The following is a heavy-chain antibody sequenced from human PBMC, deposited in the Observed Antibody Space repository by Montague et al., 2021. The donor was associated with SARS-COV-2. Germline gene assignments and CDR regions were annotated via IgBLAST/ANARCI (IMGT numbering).Heavy chain of an antibody. Sequence: SLRLSCAASGFTFSNYSMNWVRQAPGKGLEWVSSISSGSSHIYYADSVKGRSTISRDNAKNSLYLQMNSLRAEDTAVYYCARGGYYYDSSAPPDYWGQGTLVTVSS. V-gene: IGHV3-21*01. CDR3: ARGGYYYDSSAPPDY. CDR2: ISSGSSHI. CDR1: GFTFSNYS. J-gene: IGHJ4*02. D-gene: IGHD3-22*01.